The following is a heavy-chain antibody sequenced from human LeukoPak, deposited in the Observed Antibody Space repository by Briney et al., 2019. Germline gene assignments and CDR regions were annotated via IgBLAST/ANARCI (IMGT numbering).Heavy chain of an antibody. Sequence: ASVKVSCKASGYTFTSYYMHGVRQAPGQGLEWMGIISPSGASTTYAQNFQGRVTMTRDMSTSTLYMELSSLKSEDTAVYYCARGSSRSPRDAFDIWGQGTMVTVSS. CDR1: GYTFTSYY. J-gene: IGHJ3*02. V-gene: IGHV1-46*01. CDR3: ARGSSRSPRDAFDI. CDR2: ISPSGAST.